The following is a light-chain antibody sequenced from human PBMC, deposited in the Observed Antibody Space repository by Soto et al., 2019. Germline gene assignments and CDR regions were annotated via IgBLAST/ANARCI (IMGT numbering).Light chain of an antibody. Sequence: IQMTQSPSSLSASIGDRVTITCRASQGIGVRLAWFQQKPGKAPQYLIQSASILQSGVPSRFSGSGSGTEFILTINSLQPEDVAIYYCLQVNSFPRTLGQGTKVEIK. CDR2: SAS. CDR1: QGIGVR. V-gene: IGKV1-12*01. CDR3: LQVNSFPRT. J-gene: IGKJ1*01.